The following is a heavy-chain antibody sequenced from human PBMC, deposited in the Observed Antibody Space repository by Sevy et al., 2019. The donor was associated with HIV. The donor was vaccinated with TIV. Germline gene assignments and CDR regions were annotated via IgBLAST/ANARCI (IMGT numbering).Heavy chain of an antibody. CDR1: GFTFISFT. J-gene: IGHJ3*02. D-gene: IGHD1-26*01. CDR3: ARERGISFIVGATTGAFDI. V-gene: IGHV3-7*01. Sequence: GGSLRLSCAASGFTFISFTMNWVRQAPGKGLEWVANIKQDGSEKYYVDSVKGRFTISRDNAKNSLYLQMNSLRAEDTAVYYCARERGISFIVGATTGAFDIWGQGTMVTVSS. CDR2: IKQDGSEK.